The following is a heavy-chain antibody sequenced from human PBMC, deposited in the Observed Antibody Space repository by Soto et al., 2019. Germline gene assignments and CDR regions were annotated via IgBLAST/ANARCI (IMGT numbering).Heavy chain of an antibody. CDR1: GFSLSTSGVG. V-gene: IGHV2-5*02. CDR3: ARQGGRKYQLLFGDY. Sequence: QITLKESGPTLVKPTQTLTLTCTFSGFSLSTSGVGVGWIRQPPGKALEWLALIYWDDDKRYSPSLKSRLTIPKDTSKNQVVLTMTNMDPVDTATYYCARQGGRKYQLLFGDYWGQGTLVTVSS. J-gene: IGHJ4*02. D-gene: IGHD2-2*01. CDR2: IYWDDDK.